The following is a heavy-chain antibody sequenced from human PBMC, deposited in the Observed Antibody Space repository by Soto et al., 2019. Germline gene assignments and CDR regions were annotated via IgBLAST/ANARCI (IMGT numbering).Heavy chain of an antibody. CDR3: ARGGWAGTVWFDP. D-gene: IGHD6-19*01. CDR2: INPSGGST. Sequence: QVQLVQSGAEVKKPGASVKVSCKASGYTFTSYYMHWVRQAPGQGLEWMGIINPSGGSTSYAQKFQGRVAMARDKSTSTVDVELSSVRCEDTAVYYGARGGWAGTVWFDPWGQGTLVTVSS. V-gene: IGHV1-46*03. J-gene: IGHJ5*02. CDR1: GYTFTSYY.